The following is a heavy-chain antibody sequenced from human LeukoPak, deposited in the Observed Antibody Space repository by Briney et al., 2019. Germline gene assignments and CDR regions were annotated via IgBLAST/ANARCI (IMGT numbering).Heavy chain of an antibody. D-gene: IGHD2-15*01. CDR1: GGSINNYY. J-gene: IGHJ3*02. Sequence: SETLSLTCTVSGGSINNYYWSWIRQPAGKGLEWIGRIYTRGSTNYNPSLKSRVTMSVDTSKNQLSLKLSSVTAADTAVYYCARGRYCSADICSGGGAFDIWGQGTMVSVSS. V-gene: IGHV4-4*07. CDR2: IYTRGST. CDR3: ARGRYCSADICSGGGAFDI.